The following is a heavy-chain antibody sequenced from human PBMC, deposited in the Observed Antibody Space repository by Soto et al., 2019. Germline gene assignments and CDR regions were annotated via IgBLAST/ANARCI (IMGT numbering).Heavy chain of an antibody. Sequence: QVQLVESGGGVVQPGRSLRLSCAASGFTFSSYGMNWVRQAPGKGLEWVAVIWYDGSNKYYADSVKGRFTISRDNSKNTLDLQMDSLGAEDTAVYYCARDSWGVIVGSDGEAFDIWGQGTMVTVSP. CDR2: IWYDGSNK. D-gene: IGHD3-16*02. V-gene: IGHV3-33*01. CDR1: GFTFSSYG. CDR3: ARDSWGVIVGSDGEAFDI. J-gene: IGHJ3*02.